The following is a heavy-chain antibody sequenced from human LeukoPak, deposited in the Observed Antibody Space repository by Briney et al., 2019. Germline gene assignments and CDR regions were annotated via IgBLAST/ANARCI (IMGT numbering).Heavy chain of an antibody. J-gene: IGHJ4*02. CDR3: ARDELVRALDY. Sequence: SETLSLTCTVSGASFSSYYWSWIRQPAGKGLEWIGRIYTSGSTNYNPSLKSRVTMSVDTSKNQFSLNLSSVTAADTAMYYCARDELVRALDYWGQGTLVTVSS. V-gene: IGHV4-4*07. CDR2: IYTSGST. CDR1: GASFSSYY. D-gene: IGHD6-13*01.